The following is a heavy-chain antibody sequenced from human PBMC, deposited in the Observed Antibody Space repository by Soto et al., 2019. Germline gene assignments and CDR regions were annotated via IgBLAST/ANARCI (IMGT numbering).Heavy chain of an antibody. CDR1: GYTFTDHY. V-gene: IGHV1-2*02. D-gene: IGHD1-1*01. CDR3: ARDLSRQAWKGFDP. CDR2: IHPNSGYT. J-gene: IGHJ5*02. Sequence: QVQLVQSGAEVKEPGASVKVSCRTSGYTFTDHYINCVRQAPGQGPEYMGWIHPNSGYTKYTQRLQGRATVTRDTSISTAYMALRRLPSDDTAVYNSARDLSRQAWKGFDPWCPGTLVTFPS.